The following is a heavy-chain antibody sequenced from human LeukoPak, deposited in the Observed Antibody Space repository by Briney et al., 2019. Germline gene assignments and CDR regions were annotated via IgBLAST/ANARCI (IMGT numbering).Heavy chain of an antibody. CDR3: ASPGEGYSYGLVFDY. V-gene: IGHV4-61*01. J-gene: IGHJ4*02. D-gene: IGHD5-18*01. Sequence: ASETLSLTCTVSGGSVSSGSYYWSWIRQPPGKGLEWIGYISNNGNTDYSPSLKSRVTISVDTSKNQFSLKLSSVTAADTAVYYCASPGEGYSYGLVFDYWGQGTLVTVSS. CDR1: GGSVSSGSYY. CDR2: ISNNGNT.